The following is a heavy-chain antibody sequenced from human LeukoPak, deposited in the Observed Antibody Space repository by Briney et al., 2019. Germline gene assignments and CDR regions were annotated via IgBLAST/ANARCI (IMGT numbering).Heavy chain of an antibody. J-gene: IGHJ2*01. CDR3: ARDRGYSYGYWYFDL. D-gene: IGHD5-18*01. CDR1: GGSISSYY. Sequence: SETLSLTYIVSGGSISSYYWSWIRQPAGKGLEWIGRIYTSGSGSYSPSLKSRVTMSVDTSKNQFSLKLSSVTAADTAVYYCARDRGYSYGYWYFDLWGRGTLVTVSS. V-gene: IGHV4-4*07. CDR2: IYTSGSG.